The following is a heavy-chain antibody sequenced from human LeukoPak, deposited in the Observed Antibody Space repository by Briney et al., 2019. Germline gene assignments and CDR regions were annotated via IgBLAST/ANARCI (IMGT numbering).Heavy chain of an antibody. D-gene: IGHD6-19*01. CDR3: AREGIAVADTYYYYYMDV. CDR2: MYIGGRT. CDR1: GTSIRSGSYY. V-gene: IGHV4-61*02. Sequence: SETLSLTCTVTGTSIRSGSYYWNWIRQAAGKGLEWIGRMYIGGRTTYNPSLKSRVTISLETTENQFSLRLRSVTAADTAVYYCAREGIAVADTYYYYYMDVWGKGTWVTVSS. J-gene: IGHJ6*03.